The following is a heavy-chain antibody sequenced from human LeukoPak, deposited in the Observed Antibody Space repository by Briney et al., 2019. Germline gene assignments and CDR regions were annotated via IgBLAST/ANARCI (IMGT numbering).Heavy chain of an antibody. Sequence: KPSETLSLTCAVYGGSFSGYYWSWIRQPPGKGLEWIGEINHSGSTNYNPSLKSRVTISVDTSKNQFSLKLSSVTAADTAVYYCARDRGYYYDSSGYVYYYYGMDVWGQGTTVTVSS. V-gene: IGHV4-34*01. CDR3: ARDRGYYYDSSGYVYYYYGMDV. CDR1: GGSFSGYY. J-gene: IGHJ6*02. CDR2: INHSGST. D-gene: IGHD3-22*01.